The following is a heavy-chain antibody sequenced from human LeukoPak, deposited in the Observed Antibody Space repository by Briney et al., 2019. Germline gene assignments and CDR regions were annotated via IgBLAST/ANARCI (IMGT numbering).Heavy chain of an antibody. CDR3: GREGGGYSYENWFDP. CDR1: GYTFTSYG. J-gene: IGHJ5*02. Sequence: GASVKVSCKASGYTFTSYGISWVRQAPGQGLEWMGWISAYNGNTNYAQKLQGRVTMTTDTSTSTAYMELRSLRSDDTAVYYCGREGGGYSYENWFDPWGQGTLVTVSS. D-gene: IGHD5-18*01. CDR2: ISAYNGNT. V-gene: IGHV1-18*01.